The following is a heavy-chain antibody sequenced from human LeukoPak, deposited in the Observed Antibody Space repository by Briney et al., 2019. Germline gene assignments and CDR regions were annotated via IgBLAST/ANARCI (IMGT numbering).Heavy chain of an antibody. CDR3: ARRGKMATLF. Sequence: SETLSLTCGVSGGSISNTNWWSWVRQPPGKGLEWIGEINHSGSTNYNPSLKSRVTISVDTSKNQFSLKLSSVTAADTAVYYCARRGKMATLFWGQGTLVTVSS. CDR1: GGSISNTNW. J-gene: IGHJ4*02. V-gene: IGHV4-4*02. D-gene: IGHD5-24*01. CDR2: INHSGST.